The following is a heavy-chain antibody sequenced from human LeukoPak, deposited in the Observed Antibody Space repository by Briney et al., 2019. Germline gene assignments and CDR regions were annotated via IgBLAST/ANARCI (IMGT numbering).Heavy chain of an antibody. V-gene: IGHV3-20*04. Sequence: GGSLRLSCAASGFSFDDLGMTWVRQVPGKGLEWVAGINWNGASTGYADSVRGRFTISRDNAKNSLYLQMNSLRAEDTALYYCARAVCPTIKFCDSSYFMDVWGRGTTVNVS. D-gene: IGHD6-6*01. CDR3: ARAVCPTIKFCDSSYFMDV. J-gene: IGHJ6*03. CDR1: GFSFDDLG. CDR2: INWNGAST.